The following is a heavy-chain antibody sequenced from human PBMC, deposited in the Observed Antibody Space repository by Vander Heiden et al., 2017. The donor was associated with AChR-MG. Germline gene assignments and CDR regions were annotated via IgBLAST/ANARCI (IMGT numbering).Heavy chain of an antibody. CDR1: GGSFSGYY. J-gene: IGHJ3*02. CDR3: ARGRSPDAFDI. CDR2: INHSGST. V-gene: IGHV4-34*01. Sequence: QAQLQQWGAGLLKPSETLSLTCAVHGGSFSGYYWSWIRQPPGKGLEWIGEINHSGSTNYNPSLKSRVTISVDTSKNQFSLKLSSVTAADTAVYYCARGRSPDAFDIWGQGTMVTVSS.